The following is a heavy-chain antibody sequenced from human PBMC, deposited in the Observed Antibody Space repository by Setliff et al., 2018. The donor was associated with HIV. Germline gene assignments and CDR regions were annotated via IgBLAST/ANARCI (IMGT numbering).Heavy chain of an antibody. J-gene: IGHJ6*03. CDR3: ARGGGSRAATSSYYYMDV. CDR1: GGSISSYY. V-gene: IGHV4-59*12. Sequence: PSETLSLTCTVSGGSISSYYWSWIRQPPGKGLEWIGYIYYSGSTNYNPSLKSRVTISVDTSKNQFSLNLTSVTAADTAVYYCARGGGSRAATSSYYYMDVWGKGTTVTVSS. D-gene: IGHD2-15*01. CDR2: IYYSGST.